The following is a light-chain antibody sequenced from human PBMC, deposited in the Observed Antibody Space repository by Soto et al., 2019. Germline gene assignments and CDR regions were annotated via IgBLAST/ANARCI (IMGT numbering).Light chain of an antibody. CDR3: QQRSNWTPGGVT. Sequence: EIVLTQAPATLSLSPGERATLSCRASPSVSRSLAWYQQKPGQAPRLLVYAASNRATGIPARFSGSGSETDVTLTISRLEPEDLASYYCQQRSNWTPGGVTFGPVTKVDLK. CDR1: PSVSRS. J-gene: IGKJ3*01. CDR2: AAS. V-gene: IGKV3-11*01.